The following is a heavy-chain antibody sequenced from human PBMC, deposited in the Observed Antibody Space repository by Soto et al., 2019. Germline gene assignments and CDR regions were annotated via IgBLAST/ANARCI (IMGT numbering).Heavy chain of an antibody. CDR3: ATNSLCELYADYHYRKDL. Sequence: ASVKVSCKVSGYTLTELSMHWVRQAPGKGLEWMGGFDPEDGETIYAQKFQGRVTMTEDTSTDTAYMELSSLRSEDTAVYYCATNSLCELYADYHYRKDLSGQRTTVPVSS. CDR2: FDPEDGET. CDR1: GYTLTELS. D-gene: IGHD3-10*01. V-gene: IGHV1-24*01. J-gene: IGHJ6*02.